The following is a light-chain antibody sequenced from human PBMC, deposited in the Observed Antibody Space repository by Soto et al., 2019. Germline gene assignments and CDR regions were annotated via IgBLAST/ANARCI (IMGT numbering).Light chain of an antibody. CDR2: GAS. V-gene: IGKV3D-20*02. Sequence: EIVLTQSPGTLSLSPGERATLSCRASQSVSSSYLAWYQQKPGQAPRLLIYGASSRATGIPARFSGSGSGTDFTLTISSLEPEDFAVYYCQQRSNWPPDFGQGTRLEIK. J-gene: IGKJ5*01. CDR3: QQRSNWPPD. CDR1: QSVSSSY.